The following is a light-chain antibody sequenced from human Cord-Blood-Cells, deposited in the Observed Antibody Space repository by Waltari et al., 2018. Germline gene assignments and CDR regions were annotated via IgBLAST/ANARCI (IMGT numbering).Light chain of an antibody. Sequence: EIVLTQSPGTLSLSPGERATHSCRASESVSSSYLAGYQQKPGQAPRLLIYCASSRATGIPDRFSGSGSGTDFTLTIGRLEPEDFAVYYCQQYGSLITFGQGTRLEIK. V-gene: IGKV3-20*01. J-gene: IGKJ5*01. CDR1: ESVSSSY. CDR2: CAS. CDR3: QQYGSLIT.